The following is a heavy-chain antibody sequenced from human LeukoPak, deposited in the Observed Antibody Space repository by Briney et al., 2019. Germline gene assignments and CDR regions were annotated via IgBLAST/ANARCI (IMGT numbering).Heavy chain of an antibody. V-gene: IGHV4-61*01. J-gene: IGHJ1*01. Sequence: SETLSLTCTVSGGSISSSSYYWGWIRQPPGKGLEWIGYIYYIGSTNYNPSLKSRVTISVDTSKNQFSLKLSSVTAADTAVYYCARDYSRNGYSEHWGQGTLVTVSS. D-gene: IGHD5-24*01. CDR1: GGSISSSSYY. CDR2: IYYIGST. CDR3: ARDYSRNGYSEH.